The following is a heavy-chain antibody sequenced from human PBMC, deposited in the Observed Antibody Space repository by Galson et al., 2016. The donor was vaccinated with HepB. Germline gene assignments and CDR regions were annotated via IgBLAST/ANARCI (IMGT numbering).Heavy chain of an antibody. CDR3: AKFVSRWGSGYQV. D-gene: IGHD3-22*01. CDR1: GFTFSSYA. J-gene: IGHJ4*02. Sequence: SLRLSCAASGFTFSSYAMSWVRQAPGKGLECVSAISGSGGSTYYADSVKGRFTISRDNSKNTLYLQMNSMRAEDAAVYYCAKFVSRWGSGYQVWGQGTLVTVSS. V-gene: IGHV3-23*01. CDR2: ISGSGGST.